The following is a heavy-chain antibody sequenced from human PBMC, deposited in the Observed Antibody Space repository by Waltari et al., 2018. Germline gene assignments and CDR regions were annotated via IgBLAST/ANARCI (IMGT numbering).Heavy chain of an antibody. Sequence: QVQLVQSGAEVKKPGASVKVSCKASGYTFTSYYMHWVRQAPGQGLEWMGIINPSGGSTSYAQKFQGRVTMTRDTSTSTVYMELSSLRSEDTAVYYCARAYGVVAATGALLDYWGQGTLVTVSS. V-gene: IGHV1-46*01. CDR2: INPSGGST. D-gene: IGHD2-15*01. J-gene: IGHJ4*02. CDR3: ARAYGVVAATGALLDY. CDR1: GYTFTSYY.